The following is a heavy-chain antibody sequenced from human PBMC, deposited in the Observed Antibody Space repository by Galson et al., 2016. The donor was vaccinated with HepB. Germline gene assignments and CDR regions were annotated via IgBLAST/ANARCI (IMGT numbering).Heavy chain of an antibody. J-gene: IGHJ6*03. CDR2: FGSSVGTK. Sequence: SLRLSCTASGFTFSDYYMSWIRQAPGKGLPWLADFGSSVGTKYYADCVKGRFTISGDNAKSAVFLQMNSLRAEDTAVYYCARAVARAKYYMDVWGNGTTVTVSS. CDR1: GFTFSDYY. V-gene: IGHV3-11*01. CDR3: ARAVARAKYYMDV. D-gene: IGHD5-12*01.